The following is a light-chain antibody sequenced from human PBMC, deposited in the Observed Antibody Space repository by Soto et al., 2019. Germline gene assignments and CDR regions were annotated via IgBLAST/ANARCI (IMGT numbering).Light chain of an antibody. V-gene: IGKV3-11*01. Sequence: EIVLTQSPATLSLSPGERATLSCRASQSVNIYLAWYQQKPGQAPRLLIYDASNRATGIPARFSGSGSVTDFTLTISSLEPEDIAVYYCQQRSNWRVTFGGGTKVEIK. J-gene: IGKJ4*01. CDR3: QQRSNWRVT. CDR2: DAS. CDR1: QSVNIY.